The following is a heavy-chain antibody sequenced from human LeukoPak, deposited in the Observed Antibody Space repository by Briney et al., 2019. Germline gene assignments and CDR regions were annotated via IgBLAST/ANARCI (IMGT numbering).Heavy chain of an antibody. CDR2: IYHSGST. CDR3: ARVGSSSWYNYFGY. J-gene: IGHJ4*02. Sequence: SETLSLTCAVSGGSISSSNWWSWVRQPPGKGLEWIGEIYHSGSTNYNPSLKSRVTISVDKSKNQFSLKLSSVTAADTAVYYCARVGSSSWYNYFGYWGQGTLVTVSS. D-gene: IGHD6-13*01. CDR1: GGSISSSNW. V-gene: IGHV4-4*02.